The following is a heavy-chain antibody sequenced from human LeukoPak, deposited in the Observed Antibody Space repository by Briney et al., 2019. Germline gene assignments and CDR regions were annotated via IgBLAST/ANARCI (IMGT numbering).Heavy chain of an antibody. CDR1: GGSFSGYY. V-gene: IGHV4-34*01. CDR3: ARVSHPLIWFGEKWFDT. CDR2: INHSGST. J-gene: IGHJ5*02. Sequence: SETLSLTCAVYGGSFSGYYWSWIRQPPGKGLEWIGEINHSGSTNYNPSLKSRVTISVDTSKNQFSLKLSSVTAADTAVYYCARVSHPLIWFGEKWFDTWGQGTLVTVSS. D-gene: IGHD3-10*01.